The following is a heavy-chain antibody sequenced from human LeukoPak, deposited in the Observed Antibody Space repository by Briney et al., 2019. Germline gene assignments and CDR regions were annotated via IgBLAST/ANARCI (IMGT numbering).Heavy chain of an antibody. CDR3: ASNKQTYYYDSSGYLNWFDP. V-gene: IGHV4-39*01. CDR1: GGSISSSSYY. D-gene: IGHD3-22*01. CDR2: IYYSGST. J-gene: IGHJ5*02. Sequence: SETLSLTRTVSGGSISSSSYYWGWIRQPPGKGLEWIGSIYYSGSTYYNPSLKSRVTISVDTSKNQFSLKLSSVTAADTAVYYCASNKQTYYYDSSGYLNWFDPWGQGTLVTVSS.